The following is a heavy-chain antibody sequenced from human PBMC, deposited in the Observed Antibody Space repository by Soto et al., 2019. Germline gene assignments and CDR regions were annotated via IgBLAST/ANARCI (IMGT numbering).Heavy chain of an antibody. D-gene: IGHD6-19*01. J-gene: IGHJ4*02. CDR1: GGTFSSYT. Sequence: QVQLVQSGAEVKKPGSSVKVSCKASGGTFSSYTISWVRQAPGQGLEWMGRIIPILGIANYAQKFQGRVTITADKSTSTAYMELSSLRSEDTAVYYGARAGIAVAGPFDYWGQGTLVTVSS. CDR2: IIPILGIA. CDR3: ARAGIAVAGPFDY. V-gene: IGHV1-69*02.